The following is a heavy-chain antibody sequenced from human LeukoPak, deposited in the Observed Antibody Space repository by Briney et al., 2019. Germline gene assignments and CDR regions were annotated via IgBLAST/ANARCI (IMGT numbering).Heavy chain of an antibody. J-gene: IGHJ4*02. V-gene: IGHV4-39*01. Sequence: SDTLSLPCTVSGRSISSSSYYWRWIPQPPGKGLEWIGSIYYSGSTYYNPSLKSRVTISVDTSKNQFSLKLSSVTAADTAVYYCATPRKDYGGNSGPFDYWGQGTLVTVSS. D-gene: IGHD4-23*01. CDR1: GRSISSSSYY. CDR2: IYYSGST. CDR3: ATPRKDYGGNSGPFDY.